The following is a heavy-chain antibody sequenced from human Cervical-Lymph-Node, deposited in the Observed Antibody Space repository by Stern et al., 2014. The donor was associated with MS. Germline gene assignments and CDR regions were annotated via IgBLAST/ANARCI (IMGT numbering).Heavy chain of an antibody. CDR3: ARDVARKYYFDS. CDR1: GYTFTSHY. V-gene: IGHV1-46*01. D-gene: IGHD2-21*01. CDR2: INPSTGSS. Sequence: VQLVESGPEVKKPGASVRVSCKASGYTFTSHYMHWVRQAPGQGLEWMGLINPSTGSSIYAQRFQGRVAMTRDTSSTTVYLELSSLTPEETALYYCARDVARKYYFDSWGQGTLVTVSS. J-gene: IGHJ4*02.